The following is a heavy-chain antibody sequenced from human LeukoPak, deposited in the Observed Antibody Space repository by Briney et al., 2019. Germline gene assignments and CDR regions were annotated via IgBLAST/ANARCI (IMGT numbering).Heavy chain of an antibody. Sequence: GGSLRLSCVVSGFTFSSYGMHWVRQAPGKGLEWVAVISYDGSNKYYADSVKGRFTISRDNAKNSLYLQMNSLRAEDTAVYYCARDFGHWELNGGYYFDYWGQGTLVTVSS. J-gene: IGHJ4*02. CDR1: GFTFSSYG. CDR2: ISYDGSNK. V-gene: IGHV3-30*12. D-gene: IGHD1-7*01. CDR3: ARDFGHWELNGGYYFDY.